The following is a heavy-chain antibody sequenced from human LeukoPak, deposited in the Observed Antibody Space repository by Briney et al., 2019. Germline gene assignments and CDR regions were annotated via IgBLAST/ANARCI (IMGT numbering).Heavy chain of an antibody. CDR1: EFTFSSYS. Sequence: GGSLRLSCAVSEFTFSSYSMNWVRQAPGKGLEWVSSISSSSSYIYYADSVKGRFTISRDNAKSSLYLQMNSLRAEDTAVYYCARDIDSSGYYENWGQGTLVTVSS. J-gene: IGHJ4*02. V-gene: IGHV3-21*01. CDR3: ARDIDSSGYYEN. D-gene: IGHD3-22*01. CDR2: ISSSSSYI.